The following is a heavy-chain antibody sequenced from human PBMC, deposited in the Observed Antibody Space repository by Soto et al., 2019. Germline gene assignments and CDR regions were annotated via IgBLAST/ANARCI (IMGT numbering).Heavy chain of an antibody. CDR3: AINPGITGTTPEGLRYYYGMDV. Sequence: GASVKVSCKASGYTFTSYDINWVRQATGQGLEWMGWMNPNSGNTGYAQKFQGRVTMTRNTSVSTAYMELSSLRSEDTAVYYCAINPGITGTTPEGLRYYYGMDVWRQGTTVTVSS. V-gene: IGHV1-8*01. J-gene: IGHJ6*02. CDR2: MNPNSGNT. D-gene: IGHD1-7*01. CDR1: GYTFTSYD.